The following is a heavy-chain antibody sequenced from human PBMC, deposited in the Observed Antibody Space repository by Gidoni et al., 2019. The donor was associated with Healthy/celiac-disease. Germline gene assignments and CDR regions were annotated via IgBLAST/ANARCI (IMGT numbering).Heavy chain of an antibody. CDR3: ARGGMITFGGVIVNNWFDP. Sequence: QVQLVQSGAEAKKPGSSVKVSCKASGGTFSSYAISWVRQAPGQGLEWMGGIIPIFGTANYAQKFQGRVTITADESTSTAYMELSSLRSEDTAVYYCARGGMITFGGVIVNNWFDPWGQGTLVTVSS. V-gene: IGHV1-69*01. CDR2: IIPIFGTA. J-gene: IGHJ5*02. D-gene: IGHD3-16*02. CDR1: GGTFSSYA.